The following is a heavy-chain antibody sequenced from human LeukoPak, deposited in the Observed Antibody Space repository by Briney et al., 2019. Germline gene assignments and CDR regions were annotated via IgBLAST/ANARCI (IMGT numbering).Heavy chain of an antibody. CDR3: AKPYGDYFFDY. Sequence: GGSLRLSCAASGFTFSSYAMSWVRQAPGKGLELVSTISGSTYYADSVKGRFTLSRYNSNNTLYLQMNSLRADDTAVYYCAKPYGDYFFDYWGQGTLVTVSS. D-gene: IGHD4-17*01. CDR1: GFTFSSYA. CDR2: ISGST. J-gene: IGHJ4*02. V-gene: IGHV3-23*01.